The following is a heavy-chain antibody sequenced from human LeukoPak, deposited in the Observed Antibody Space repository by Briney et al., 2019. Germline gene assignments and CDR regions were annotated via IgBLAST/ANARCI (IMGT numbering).Heavy chain of an antibody. V-gene: IGHV3-23*01. Sequence: GGSLRLSRAASGFTFSSYAMSWVRQAPGKGLEWVSAISGGGGSTYYADSVKGRFTISRDKSKNTLYLEINSLRAEDTAVYYCAKDLDCTTTSCPFDYWGQGTLVTVSS. CDR1: GFTFSSYA. CDR2: ISGGGGST. CDR3: AKDLDCTTTSCPFDY. J-gene: IGHJ4*02. D-gene: IGHD2-2*01.